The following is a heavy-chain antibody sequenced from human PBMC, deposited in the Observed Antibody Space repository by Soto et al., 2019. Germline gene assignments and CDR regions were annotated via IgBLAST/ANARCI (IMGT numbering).Heavy chain of an antibody. J-gene: IGHJ4*02. CDR3: ARGFYDSSGYRLFDY. Sequence: GGSLRLSCAASGFTFSSYGMHWVRQAPGKGLEWVAVIWYDGSNKYYADSVKGRFTISRDNSKNTLYLQMNSLRAEDTAVYYCARGFYDSSGYRLFDYWGQGTPVTVSS. D-gene: IGHD3-22*01. CDR2: IWYDGSNK. CDR1: GFTFSSYG. V-gene: IGHV3-33*01.